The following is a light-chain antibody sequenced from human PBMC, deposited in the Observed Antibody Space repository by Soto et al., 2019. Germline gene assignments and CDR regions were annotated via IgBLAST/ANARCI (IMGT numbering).Light chain of an antibody. J-gene: IGKJ4*01. V-gene: IGKV1-6*01. CDR2: AAS. CDR3: LQDFAYPLT. Sequence: AIQMTQSPSSLSASVGDRVTITCRASQGVSNDVGWYQQKPGKAPRLLIYAASTLQSGVPSRFSGSQSATDFTLPISSLQPEDFATYYCLQDFAYPLTFGGGTKVEIK. CDR1: QGVSND.